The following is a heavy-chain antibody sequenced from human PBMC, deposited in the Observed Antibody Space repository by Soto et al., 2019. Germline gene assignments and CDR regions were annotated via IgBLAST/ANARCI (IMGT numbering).Heavy chain of an antibody. CDR2: INPNSGAI. CDR3: AGDSGSSWYGSYYYAMDV. J-gene: IGHJ6*02. CDR1: GYTFTAYY. D-gene: IGHD6-13*01. Sequence: ASVKVSCKPSGYTFTAYYIHWVRQAPGQGLEWMGWINPNSGAINYAQKFQGRVTMTRDTYIGTVFMELSSLTYDDTAVYYCAGDSGSSWYGSYYYAMDVWGQGTTVTVSS. V-gene: IGHV1-2*02.